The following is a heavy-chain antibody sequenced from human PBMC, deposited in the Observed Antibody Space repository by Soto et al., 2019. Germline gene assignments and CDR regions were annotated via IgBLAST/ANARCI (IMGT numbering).Heavy chain of an antibody. CDR3: AKDKPAAGSQWLVPI. CDR1: GFTFSSCA. D-gene: IGHD6-19*01. CDR2: ISDSGVST. J-gene: IGHJ4*02. Sequence: GGSLRLSCAASGFTFSSCAMTWVRQAPGMGLQWVSAISDSGVSTYYADSVRGRFTISRDNSKNTLYLQLNSLGAEDTAVYYCAKDKPAAGSQWLVPIWGRGTMVTVYS. V-gene: IGHV3-23*01.